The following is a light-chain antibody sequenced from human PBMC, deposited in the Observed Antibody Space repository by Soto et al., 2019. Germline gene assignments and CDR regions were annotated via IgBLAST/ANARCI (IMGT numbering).Light chain of an antibody. CDR3: QQYNSFPYT. V-gene: IGKV1-5*03. CDR2: KAS. CDR1: QSISSW. J-gene: IGKJ2*01. Sequence: DIQMTQSPSTLSASVGDRVTITCRASQSISSWLAWYQQKPGKAPKLLISKASSLESGVPSRFSGSGSGTEFTLTIASLQPDDFATYSCQQYNSFPYTFGQGTKLEIK.